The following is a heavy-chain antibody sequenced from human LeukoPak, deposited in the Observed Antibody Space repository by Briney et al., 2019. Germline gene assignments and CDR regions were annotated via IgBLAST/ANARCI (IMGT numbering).Heavy chain of an antibody. D-gene: IGHD5-18*01. CDR3: ASAVDTAMATGY. CDR1: GGTFSSYA. V-gene: IGHV1-69*04. J-gene: IGHJ4*02. CDR2: IIPILGVA. Sequence: SVKVSCKASGGTFSSYAISWVRQAPGQGLEWMGRIIPILGVANYAQKFQGRVTITADKSTRTAYMELSSLRSEDTAVYYCASAVDTAMATGYWGQGTLVTVSS.